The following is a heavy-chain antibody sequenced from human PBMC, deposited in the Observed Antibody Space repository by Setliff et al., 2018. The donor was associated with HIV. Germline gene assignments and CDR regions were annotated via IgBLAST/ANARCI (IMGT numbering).Heavy chain of an antibody. J-gene: IGHJ5*02. V-gene: IGHV3-48*01. Sequence: GGSLRLSCAASGFTFSTYSMNWVRQAPGKGLEWVSYISSVGTIYYADSVKGRFTISRDNARNSLYLQMDSLRADDTAVYYCASGQWLGSLGHHWGQGTLVTVSS. D-gene: IGHD6-19*01. CDR2: ISSVGTI. CDR1: GFTFSTYS. CDR3: ASGQWLGSLGHH.